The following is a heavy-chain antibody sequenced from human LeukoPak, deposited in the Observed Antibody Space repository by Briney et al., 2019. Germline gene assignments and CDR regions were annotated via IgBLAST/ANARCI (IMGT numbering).Heavy chain of an antibody. J-gene: IGHJ4*02. CDR2: ISYDGSNK. D-gene: IGHD3-3*01. Sequence: GGSLRLSCAASGFTFSSYAMHWVRQAPGKGLEWVAVISYDGSNKYYADSVKGRFTISRDNSKNTLYLQMNSLRAEDTAVYYCAKQGGDFWSGYYTGGLDYWGQGTLVTVSS. V-gene: IGHV3-30-3*02. CDR3: AKQGGDFWSGYYTGGLDY. CDR1: GFTFSSYA.